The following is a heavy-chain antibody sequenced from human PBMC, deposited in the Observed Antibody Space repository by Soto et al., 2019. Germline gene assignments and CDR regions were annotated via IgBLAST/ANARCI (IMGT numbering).Heavy chain of an antibody. Sequence: QVQLVQSGAEVKKPGASVKVSCKASGYTFTSYAMHWVRQAPGQRLEWMGWINAGNGNTKYSQKFQGRVTITRDTSASTAYMELSSLRSEDTAVDYCARDQYSSGWYAFDIWGQGTMVTVSS. J-gene: IGHJ3*02. CDR1: GYTFTSYA. CDR2: INAGNGNT. V-gene: IGHV1-3*01. D-gene: IGHD6-19*01. CDR3: ARDQYSSGWYAFDI.